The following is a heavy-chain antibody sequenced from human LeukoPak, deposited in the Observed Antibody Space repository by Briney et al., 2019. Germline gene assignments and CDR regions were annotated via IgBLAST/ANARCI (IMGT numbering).Heavy chain of an antibody. Sequence: ASVKVSCKASGYNFVNYDINWVRQATGQGLEWMGWMNPKNGSTGYAQKFQGRVTMTRDTSISTAYMELSSLRSEDTAVYYCAGSLVGATISPAFDIWGQGTMVTVSS. CDR3: AGSLVGATISPAFDI. D-gene: IGHD1-26*01. CDR1: GYNFVNYD. J-gene: IGHJ3*02. CDR2: MNPKNGST. V-gene: IGHV1-8*01.